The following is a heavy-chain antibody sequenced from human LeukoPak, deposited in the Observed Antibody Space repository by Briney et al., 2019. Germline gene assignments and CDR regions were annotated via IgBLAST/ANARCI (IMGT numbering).Heavy chain of an antibody. CDR2: IVVGSGNT. V-gene: IGHV1-58*02. CDR1: GFTFTSSA. D-gene: IGHD6-19*01. Sequence: ASVKVSCKASGFTFTSSAMQWVRQARGQRLEWIGRIVVGSGNTNYAQKFQERVTITRDMSTSTAYMELSSLRSEDTAVYYCAADSRYSSGWYGVLTDYWGQGTLVTVSS. J-gene: IGHJ4*02. CDR3: AADSRYSSGWYGVLTDY.